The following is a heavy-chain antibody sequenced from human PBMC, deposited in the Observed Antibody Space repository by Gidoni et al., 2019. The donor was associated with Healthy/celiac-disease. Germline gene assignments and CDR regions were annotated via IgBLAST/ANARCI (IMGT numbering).Heavy chain of an antibody. CDR1: GFPFGTYS. J-gene: IGHJ4*02. D-gene: IGHD3-10*01. V-gene: IGHV3-21*01. CDR3: ARDYGSGSYYPQDYYFDY. CDR2: MSSIMSYI. Sequence: EVQLVESGGGLVKPGGSLRLSCAASGFPFGTYSRNLVRPAPGKGLEGVSFMSSIMSYIYYADSVKGRFTISRDNAKNSLYLQMNSLRAEDTAVYYCARDYGSGSYYPQDYYFDYWGQGTLVTVSS.